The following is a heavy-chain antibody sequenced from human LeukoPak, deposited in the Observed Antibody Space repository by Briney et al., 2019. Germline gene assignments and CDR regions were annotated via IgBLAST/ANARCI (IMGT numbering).Heavy chain of an antibody. D-gene: IGHD6-19*01. CDR1: GFTLSSYA. V-gene: IGHV3-23*01. CDR2: MSGSGGNT. CDR3: AKDPQQWPREDYFDY. J-gene: IGHJ4*02. Sequence: GGSLRLSCAASGFTLSSYAMSWVRQAPGKGLEWVSAMSGSGGNTYYADSVKGRFTISRDNSKNTLYLQMNSLRAEDTAVYYCAKDPQQWPREDYFDYWGQGSLVTVSS.